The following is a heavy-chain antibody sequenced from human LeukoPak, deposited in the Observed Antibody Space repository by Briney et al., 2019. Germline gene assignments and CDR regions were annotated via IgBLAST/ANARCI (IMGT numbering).Heavy chain of an antibody. V-gene: IGHV3-30*02. CDR2: IRYDGSNK. CDR1: GFTFRSYG. D-gene: IGHD3-3*01. J-gene: IGHJ6*03. Sequence: GGSLRLSCAASGFTFRSYGMHWVRQAPGKGRAWVAFIRYDGSNKYYADSVKGRFTISRDNSKNTLYLQMNSLRAEDTAVYYCAKERGDPNYDFWSGFSTLYYYYYYMDVWGKGTTVTVSS. CDR3: AKERGDPNYDFWSGFSTLYYYYYYMDV.